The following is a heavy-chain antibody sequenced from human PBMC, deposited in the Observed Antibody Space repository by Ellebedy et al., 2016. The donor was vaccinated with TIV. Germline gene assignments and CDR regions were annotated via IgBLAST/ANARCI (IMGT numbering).Heavy chain of an antibody. CDR2: ISFDGGDK. CDR1: GFTLSHFA. J-gene: IGHJ4*02. D-gene: IGHD3-3*01. CDR3: ARGHEGRGYYLQAFDN. Sequence: GESLKISCVASGFTLSHFAMHWVRQSPGKGLEWVGVISFDGGDKYYADSVKGRFTISRDNSKNTLYLQLNSLRRDDTALYYCARGHEGRGYYLQAFDNWGQGTLVSVSS. V-gene: IGHV3-30-3*01.